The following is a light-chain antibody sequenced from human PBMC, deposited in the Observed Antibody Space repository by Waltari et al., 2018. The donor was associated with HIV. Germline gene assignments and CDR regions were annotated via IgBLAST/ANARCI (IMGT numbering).Light chain of an antibody. CDR2: GAS. V-gene: IGKV3-15*01. CDR1: RSVGSS. CDR3: QQYSTWPLT. J-gene: IGKJ1*01. Sequence: EVVMPQSPATLLESPGKTANLSCRASRSVGSSLALYQQKPGRGPRLLIDGASSRASDVPPTFSGSGAWTDFSLSISSLRSDDVGIYYCQQYSTWPLTFGRGTTVEIK.